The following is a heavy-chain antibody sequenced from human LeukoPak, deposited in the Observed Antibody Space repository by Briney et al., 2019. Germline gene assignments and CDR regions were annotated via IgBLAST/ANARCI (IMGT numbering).Heavy chain of an antibody. J-gene: IGHJ4*02. Sequence: GGSLRLSCAASGFTFSSYSMNWVRQTPGKGLAWASSISSSSYIYYADSVKGRFTISRDNAKNSLYLQMNSLRAEDTAVYYCAREEWDCSSTSCYTQSLGYWGQGTLVTVSS. D-gene: IGHD2-2*02. V-gene: IGHV3-21*01. CDR3: AREEWDCSSTSCYTQSLGY. CDR1: GFTFSSYS. CDR2: ISSSSYI.